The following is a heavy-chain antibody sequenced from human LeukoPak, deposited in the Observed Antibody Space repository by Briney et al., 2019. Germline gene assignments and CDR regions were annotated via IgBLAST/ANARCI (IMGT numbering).Heavy chain of an antibody. J-gene: IGHJ6*02. CDR2: INQDGTEK. Sequence: GGSLRLSCAASGFTFSSYWMSWVRQAPGEGLEWVAKINQDGTEKAYVDSVRGRFTISRDNAKNSLFLQMNSLRAEDTAVYYCARGHYGMEVWGQGTTVTVSS. CDR1: GFTFSSYW. CDR3: ARGHYGMEV. V-gene: IGHV3-7*03.